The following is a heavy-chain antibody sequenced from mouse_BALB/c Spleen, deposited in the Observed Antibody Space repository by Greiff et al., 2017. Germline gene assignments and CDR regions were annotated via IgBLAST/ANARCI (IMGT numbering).Heavy chain of an antibody. CDR3: ARRYGSSYTWFAY. V-gene: IGHV3-2*02. D-gene: IGHD1-1*01. Sequence: VQLQQSGPGLVKPSQSLSLTCTVTGYSITSDYAWNWIRQFPGNKLEWMGYISYSGSTSYNPSLKSRISITRDTSKNQFFLQLNSVTTEDTATYYCARRYGSSYTWFAYWGQGTLVTVSA. CDR2: ISYSGST. J-gene: IGHJ3*01. CDR1: GYSITSDYA.